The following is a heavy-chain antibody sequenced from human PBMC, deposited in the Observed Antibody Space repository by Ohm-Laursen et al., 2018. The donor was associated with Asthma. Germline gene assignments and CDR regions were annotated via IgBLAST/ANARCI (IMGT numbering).Heavy chain of an antibody. J-gene: IGHJ4*02. CDR1: GFTFSTYA. CDR3: ARVTSGPGGDY. CDR2: ISGSGGTT. Sequence: SLRLSCAASGFTFSTYAMNWVRQAPGQGLEWVSVISGSGGTTYYADSVEGRFTISRDNSKNTMYLQMNSLRAEDTAVYYCARVTSGPGGDYWGQGTLVTVSS. V-gene: IGHV3-23*01. D-gene: IGHD3-10*01.